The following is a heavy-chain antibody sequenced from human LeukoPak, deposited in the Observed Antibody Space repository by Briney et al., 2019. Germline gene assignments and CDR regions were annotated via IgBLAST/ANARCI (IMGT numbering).Heavy chain of an antibody. D-gene: IGHD2-2*02. V-gene: IGHV3-43*02. CDR1: GFTFDDYA. J-gene: IGHJ4*02. CDR3: AKEGPIPDIYYFDY. Sequence: GGSLRLSCAASGFTFDDYAMRWVRQAPGKGLEWVSLISGDGGSTYYADSVKGRFTISRDNSKNSLYLQMNSLRTEDTALYYCAKEGPIPDIYYFDYWGQGTLVTVSS. CDR2: ISGDGGST.